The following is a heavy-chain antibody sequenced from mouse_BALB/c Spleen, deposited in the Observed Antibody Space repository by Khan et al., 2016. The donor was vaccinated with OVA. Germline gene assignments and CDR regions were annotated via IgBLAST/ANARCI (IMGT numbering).Heavy chain of an antibody. CDR2: INPRTSYT. V-gene: IGHV1-4*01. D-gene: IGHD2-14*01. Sequence: QAQLKESGAELARPGASVKMSCQASGYTFTSNTMHWVKQRPGQGLEWIGYINPRTSYTNYNQKFKDKATLTADKSSSTAYMQLSSLTSEDSAVYYCARRTTDYAMDYWGQGTSVTVSS. CDR3: ARRTTDYAMDY. CDR1: GYTFTSNT. J-gene: IGHJ4*01.